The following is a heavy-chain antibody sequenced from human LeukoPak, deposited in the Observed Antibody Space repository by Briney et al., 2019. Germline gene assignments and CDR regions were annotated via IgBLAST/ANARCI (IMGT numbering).Heavy chain of an antibody. V-gene: IGHV3-7*01. CDR3: ASNMYSGNYYLYPF. CDR1: GFTFSSYS. CDR2: IKQDGSEK. D-gene: IGHD1-26*01. Sequence: GGSLRLSCAASGFTFSSYSMNWVRQAPGKGLEWVANIKQDGSEKYYVDSVKGRFTISRDNAKNSLYLQMNSLRAEDTAVYYCASNMYSGNYYLYPFWGQGTLVTVSS. J-gene: IGHJ4*02.